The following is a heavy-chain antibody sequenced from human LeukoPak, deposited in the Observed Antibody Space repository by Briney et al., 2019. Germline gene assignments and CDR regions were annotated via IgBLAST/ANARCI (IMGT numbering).Heavy chain of an antibody. V-gene: IGHV3-20*04. Sequence: GGSLRLSCAASGFSFDDYGMSWVRQAPGKGLEWVSGINWDGGSATYADSVKGRFTISRDNAKNSLYLQMNSLRTEDTAFYYCARDRLAATGLFDYWGQGTLVTVSS. D-gene: IGHD6-13*01. CDR2: INWDGGSA. J-gene: IGHJ4*02. CDR1: GFSFDDYG. CDR3: ARDRLAATGLFDY.